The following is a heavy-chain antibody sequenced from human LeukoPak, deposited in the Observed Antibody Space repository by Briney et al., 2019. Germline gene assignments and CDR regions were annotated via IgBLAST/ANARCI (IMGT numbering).Heavy chain of an antibody. Sequence: SETLSLTCTVSGGSISSYYWSWIRQPPGKGLEWIGYIYYSGSTNYNPSLKSRVTISVDTSKNQFSLKLSSVTAADTAVYYCARQGPWRYAPRSAFDIWGQGTMVTVSS. V-gene: IGHV4-59*08. J-gene: IGHJ3*02. CDR1: GGSISSYY. CDR3: ARQGPWRYAPRSAFDI. D-gene: IGHD3-16*01. CDR2: IYYSGST.